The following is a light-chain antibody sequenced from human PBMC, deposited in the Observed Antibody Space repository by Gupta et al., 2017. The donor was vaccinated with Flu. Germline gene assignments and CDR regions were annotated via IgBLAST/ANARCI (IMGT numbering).Light chain of an antibody. CDR3: AAWDDSLNGLV. CDR1: SSNIGSNT. Sequence: QSVLTQPPSASGTTGQRVTISCSGSSSNIGSNTVNWYQQLPGTAPKLLIYSNNQRPSGVPDRFSGSKPGTSASLAISGLQSEDEADYYCAAWDDSLNGLVFGGGTKLTVL. J-gene: IGLJ3*02. V-gene: IGLV1-44*01. CDR2: SNN.